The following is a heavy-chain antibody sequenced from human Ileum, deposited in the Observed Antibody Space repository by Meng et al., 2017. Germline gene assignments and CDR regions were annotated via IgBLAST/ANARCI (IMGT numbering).Heavy chain of an antibody. J-gene: IGHJ4*02. V-gene: IGHV4-38-2*02. Sequence: GSLRLSCTVSGFSIATNYYWGWIRQPPGKGLEWIGNFHHSGTTNYNPSLKSRVTISVDTSKNQFSLKLNSVSAADTAVYYCTRASVWYSGGYWGQGTLVTVSS. CDR2: FHHSGTT. CDR1: GFSIATNYY. D-gene: IGHD1-26*01. CDR3: TRASVWYSGGY.